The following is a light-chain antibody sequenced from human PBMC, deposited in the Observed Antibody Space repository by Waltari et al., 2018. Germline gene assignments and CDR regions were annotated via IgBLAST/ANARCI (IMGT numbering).Light chain of an antibody. Sequence: ETTLTQSPAFMSATPREKVKNSCRASQDIDDEMNWYQQKPGEGAIFIIQEATTLVPGIPPRFSGSGYGTDFTLTINNIQSEDVASYFCLEHDNFPTHTFGQGTKLEIK. J-gene: IGKJ2*01. V-gene: IGKV5-2*01. CDR3: LEHDNFPTHT. CDR2: EAT. CDR1: QDIDDE.